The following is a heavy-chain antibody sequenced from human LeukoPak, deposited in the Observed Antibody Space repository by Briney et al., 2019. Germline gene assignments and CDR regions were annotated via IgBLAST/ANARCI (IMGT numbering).Heavy chain of an antibody. Sequence: ASVKVSCKASGYTFTSYYMHWVRQAPGQGLEWMGIINPSGGSTSYAQKFQGRVTMTRDTSTSTVYMEMSSLRSEDMAVYYCARGYCSSTSCYSGRGMDVWGQGTTVTVFS. CDR1: GYTFTSYY. J-gene: IGHJ6*02. V-gene: IGHV1-46*01. D-gene: IGHD2-2*01. CDR2: INPSGGST. CDR3: ARGYCSSTSCYSGRGMDV.